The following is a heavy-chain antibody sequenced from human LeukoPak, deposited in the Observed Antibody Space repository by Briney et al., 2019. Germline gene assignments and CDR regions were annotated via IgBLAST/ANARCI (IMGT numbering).Heavy chain of an antibody. D-gene: IGHD1-26*01. CDR2: INHSGST. CDR1: GGSFSGYY. J-gene: IGHJ6*02. V-gene: IGHV4-34*01. Sequence: SETLSLTCAVYGGSFSGYYWSWIRQPPGKGLEWIGEINHSGSTNYNPSLKSRVTISVDTSKNQFSLKLSSVTAADTAVYYCARVRVGATKGYYYYGMDVWGQGTTVTVSS. CDR3: ARVRVGATKGYYYYGMDV.